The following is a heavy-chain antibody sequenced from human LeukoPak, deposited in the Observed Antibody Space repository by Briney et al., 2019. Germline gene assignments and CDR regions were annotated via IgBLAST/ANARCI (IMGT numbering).Heavy chain of an antibody. Sequence: GGSLRLSYAASGFTFSNAWMSWVRQAPGKGLEWVGRIKSKTDGGTTDYAAPVKGRFTISRDDSKNTLYLQMNSLKTEDTAVYYCTTDGLRGSIPYYFDYWGQGTLVTVSS. V-gene: IGHV3-15*01. CDR3: TTDGLRGSIPYYFDY. D-gene: IGHD3-10*01. J-gene: IGHJ4*02. CDR2: IKSKTDGGTT. CDR1: GFTFSNAW.